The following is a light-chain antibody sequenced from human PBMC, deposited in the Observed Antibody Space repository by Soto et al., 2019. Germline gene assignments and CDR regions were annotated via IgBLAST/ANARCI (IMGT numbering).Light chain of an antibody. CDR2: EVS. V-gene: IGLV2-14*01. CDR1: SSDVGGYNY. CDR3: SSYINSSTLV. Sequence: QSALTQPASVSGSPGQSITISCTGTSSDVGGYNYVSWYQQHPGKAPKLMIYEVSNRPSGVSNRFSGSKSGNTASLTISGLKAEDEADYDCSSYINSSTLVFGGGTKLTVL. J-gene: IGLJ2*01.